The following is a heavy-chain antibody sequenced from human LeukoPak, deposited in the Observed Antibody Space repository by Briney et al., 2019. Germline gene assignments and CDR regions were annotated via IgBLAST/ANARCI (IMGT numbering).Heavy chain of an antibody. CDR3: ARVNGGLMDV. V-gene: IGHV4-59*01. D-gene: IGHD2-8*01. CDR1: GGSISSYY. Sequence: SETLSLTCTVSGGSISSYYWSWIRQPPGKGLEWIGYIYYSGSTNYNPSLKSRVTISVDTSKNQFSLKLSSVTAADTAVYYCARVNGGLMDVWGKGTTVTVSS. J-gene: IGHJ6*04. CDR2: IYYSGST.